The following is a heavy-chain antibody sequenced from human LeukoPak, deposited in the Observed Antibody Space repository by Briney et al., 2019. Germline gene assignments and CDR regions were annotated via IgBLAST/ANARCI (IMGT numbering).Heavy chain of an antibody. CDR1: GGSCSGYY. J-gene: IGHJ6*03. CDR3: ARGRITIFGVVKYTYYYYMDV. CDR2: INHSGST. D-gene: IGHD3-3*01. V-gene: IGHV4-34*01. Sequence: PSETLSLTCAVYGGSCSGYYWSWVRQPPGKGLEWIGEINHSGSTNYNPSLKSRVTISVDTSKNQFSLKLSSVTAADTAVYYCARGRITIFGVVKYTYYYYMDVWGKGTTVTVSS.